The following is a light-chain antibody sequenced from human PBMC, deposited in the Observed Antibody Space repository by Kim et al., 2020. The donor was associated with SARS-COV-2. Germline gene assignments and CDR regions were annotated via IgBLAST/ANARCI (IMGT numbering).Light chain of an antibody. Sequence: DIQMTQSPSSLSVSVGGRVTITCRASQGITNSLAWYQQKPGKVPQLLIYAASALQSGVPSRFSGSGSGTDFTLTISSLQPEDVATYYCKKYNSAPWTFGHGTKGHIK. CDR3: KKYNSAPWT. J-gene: IGKJ1*01. CDR2: AAS. CDR1: QGITNS. V-gene: IGKV1-27*01.